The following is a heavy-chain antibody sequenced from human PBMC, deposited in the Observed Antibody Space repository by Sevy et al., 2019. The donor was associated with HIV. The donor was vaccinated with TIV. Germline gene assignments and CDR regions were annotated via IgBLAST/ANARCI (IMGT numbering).Heavy chain of an antibody. D-gene: IGHD3-9*01. CDR2: ISYDGSYK. CDR3: TRDAGLDIAWSPSDY. Sequence: GGSLRLSCAASGFTFRTYALHWVRQAPGKGLEWVAVISYDGSYKNYADSVKGRFTISRDNSKNTLYLQMNSLRADDSALYYCTRDAGLDIAWSPSDYWGQRTLVTVSS. CDR1: GFTFRTYA. J-gene: IGHJ4*02. V-gene: IGHV3-30-3*01.